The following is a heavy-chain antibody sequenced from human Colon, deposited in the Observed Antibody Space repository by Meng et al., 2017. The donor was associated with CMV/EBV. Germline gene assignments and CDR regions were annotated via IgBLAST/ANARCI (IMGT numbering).Heavy chain of an antibody. CDR1: GDSVSSNSAA. CDR2: TYYRSKWYN. CDR3: ARDQGGYYGGNSYYFDY. V-gene: IGHV6-1*01. Sequence: SETLSLTCAISGDSVSSNSAAWNWIRQSPSRGLEWLGRTYYRSKWYNDYAVSVKSRITINPDTSKNQFSLQLNSVTPEDTAVYYCARDQGGYYGGNSYYFDYWGQGTLVTVSS. J-gene: IGHJ4*02. D-gene: IGHD4-23*01.